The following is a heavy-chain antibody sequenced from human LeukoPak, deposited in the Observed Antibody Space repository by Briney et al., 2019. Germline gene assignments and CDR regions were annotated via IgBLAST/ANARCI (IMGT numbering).Heavy chain of an antibody. CDR1: GGTFSSYA. J-gene: IGHJ4*02. Sequence: WASVKVSCKASGGTFSSYAISWVRQAPGQGLEWMGWINPNSGGTNYAQKFQGRVTMTRDTSIRTAYMELSRLRSDDTAVYYCARTKVEMATITYFDYWGQGTLATVSS. CDR3: ARTKVEMATITYFDY. V-gene: IGHV1-2*02. D-gene: IGHD5-24*01. CDR2: INPNSGGT.